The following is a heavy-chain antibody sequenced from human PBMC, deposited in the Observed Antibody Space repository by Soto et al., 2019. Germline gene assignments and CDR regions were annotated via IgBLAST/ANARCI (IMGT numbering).Heavy chain of an antibody. CDR1: GYTFTSYG. Sequence: QVQLVQSGAEVKKPGASVKVSCKASGYTFTSYGISWVRQAPGQGIEWMGWISAYHGNNKYAQKLQGRVTMTTDTTTSPAYMELRSLRSDDPAVYYCARDSPPVDYWGQGTLVTVSS. CDR3: ARDSPPVDY. CDR2: ISAYHGNN. V-gene: IGHV1-18*01. J-gene: IGHJ4*02.